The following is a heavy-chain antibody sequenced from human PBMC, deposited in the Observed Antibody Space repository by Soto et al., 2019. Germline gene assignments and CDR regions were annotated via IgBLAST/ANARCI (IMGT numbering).Heavy chain of an antibody. CDR3: ARLVDGPRLNYISFDF. J-gene: IGHJ4*02. CDR2: IFHDGTA. V-gene: IGHV4-4*02. CDR1: GGSVSSGNW. D-gene: IGHD3-10*01. Sequence: SETLSLTCAVSGGSVSSGNWWSGGRQSPQRGLEYSGEIFHDGTANYYPSFERRGAISVDTSKNQFYLKLSSVTAADTAIYFRARLVDGPRLNYISFDFWGQGTLVTVSS.